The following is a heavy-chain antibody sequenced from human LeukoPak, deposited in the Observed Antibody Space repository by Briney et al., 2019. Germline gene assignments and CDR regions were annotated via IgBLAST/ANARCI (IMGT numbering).Heavy chain of an antibody. V-gene: IGHV3-7*01. CDR3: ARGTGPPSGSIDY. J-gene: IGHJ4*02. CDR1: GFTFTTYW. CDR2: INQDGTEK. Sequence: GESLRLSCAASGFTFTTYWMAWVRQFPGKGLEWVANINQDGTEKYSVDSVKGRFTISRDNAKNSLYLQMNSLRAEDTAVYYCARGTGPPSGSIDYWGQGTLVTVSS. D-gene: IGHD3-22*01.